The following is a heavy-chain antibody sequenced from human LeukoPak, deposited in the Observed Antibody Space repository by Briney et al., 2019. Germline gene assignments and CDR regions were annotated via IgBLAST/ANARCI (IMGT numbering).Heavy chain of an antibody. Sequence: GGSLRLSCAASGFTFSSYAMHWVRQAPGKGLEYVSAISTNGVGTYYATSVKGRFTISRDNSKNTLYLQMGSLRAEDMAVYYCARWSSTSCYDYWGQGTLVTVSS. D-gene: IGHD2-2*01. CDR2: ISTNGVGT. CDR1: GFTFSSYA. V-gene: IGHV3-64*01. J-gene: IGHJ4*02. CDR3: ARWSSTSCYDY.